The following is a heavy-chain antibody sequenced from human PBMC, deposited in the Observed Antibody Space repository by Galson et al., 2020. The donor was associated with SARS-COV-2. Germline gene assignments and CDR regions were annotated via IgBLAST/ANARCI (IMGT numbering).Heavy chain of an antibody. Sequence: ASVKVSCKASGYTFTGYYMHWVRQAPGQGLEWMGRINPNSGGTNYAQKFQGRVTMTRDTSISTAYMELSRLRSDDTVVYYCARDGGYSYGRKYYYYGMDVWGQGTTVTVSS. CDR3: ARDGGYSYGRKYYYYGMDV. V-gene: IGHV1-2*05. CDR2: INPNSGGT. CDR1: GYTFTGYY. D-gene: IGHD5-18*01. J-gene: IGHJ6*02.